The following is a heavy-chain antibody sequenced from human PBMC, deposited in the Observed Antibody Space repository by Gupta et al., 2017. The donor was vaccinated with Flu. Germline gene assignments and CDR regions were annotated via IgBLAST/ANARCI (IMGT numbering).Heavy chain of an antibody. CDR1: GFTFSSDA. V-gene: IGHV3-23*01. CDR3: AKHGRGLQFWFDP. D-gene: IGHD5-24*01. J-gene: IGHJ5*02. Sequence: EVQLLESGGDLVQPGGSLRLSCAASGFTFSSDAMRWVRQAPGKGLGWVSAISSGGGSTYYADSVKGRFTISRDNSKNTLYLQMNSLRAEDTAVYYCAKHGRGLQFWFDPWGQGTLVTVSS. CDR2: ISSGGGST.